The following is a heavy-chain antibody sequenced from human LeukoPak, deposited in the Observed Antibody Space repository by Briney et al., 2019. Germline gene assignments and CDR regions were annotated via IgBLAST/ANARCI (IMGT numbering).Heavy chain of an antibody. CDR3: ARHDYGDYVDAFDI. Sequence: PSETLSLTCTVSSGSISNYYWTWIRQPPGKGLEWIGYVYYSGITNYNPSLKSRVTISVDTSKNQFSLKLSSVTAADTAVYYCARHDYGDYVDAFDIWGQGTMVTVSS. D-gene: IGHD4-17*01. V-gene: IGHV4-59*08. J-gene: IGHJ3*02. CDR2: VYYSGIT. CDR1: SGSISNYY.